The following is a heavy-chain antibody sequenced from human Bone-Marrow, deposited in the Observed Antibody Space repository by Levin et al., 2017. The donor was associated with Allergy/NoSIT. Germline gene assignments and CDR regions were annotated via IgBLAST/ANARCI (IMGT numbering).Heavy chain of an antibody. Sequence: GGSLRLSCAASGFTFSSYAMSWVRQAPGKGLEWVSAISGSGGSTYYADSVKGRFTISRDNSKNTLYLQMNSLRAEDTAVYYCAKVADIVVVVAASWYFDLWGRGTLVTVSS. CDR1: GFTFSSYA. CDR2: ISGSGGST. D-gene: IGHD2-15*01. CDR3: AKVADIVVVVAASWYFDL. J-gene: IGHJ2*01. V-gene: IGHV3-23*01.